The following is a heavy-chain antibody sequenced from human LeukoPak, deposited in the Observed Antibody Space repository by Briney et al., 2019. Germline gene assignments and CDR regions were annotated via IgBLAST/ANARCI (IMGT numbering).Heavy chain of an antibody. CDR1: GGSFSGYY. CDR3: ASSDDYRMG. Sequence: SETLSLTCAVYGGSFSGYYWSWIRQPPGKGLEWIGEINHSGSTNYNPSLKSRVTISVDTSKNQFSLKLSSVTAADTAVYYCASSDDYRMGWGQGNLVTVSS. J-gene: IGHJ4*02. V-gene: IGHV4-34*01. CDR2: INHSGST. D-gene: IGHD4-11*01.